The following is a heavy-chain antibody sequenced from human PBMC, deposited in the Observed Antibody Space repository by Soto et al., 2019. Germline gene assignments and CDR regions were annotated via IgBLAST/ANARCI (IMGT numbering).Heavy chain of an antibody. Sequence: VGSLRLSCAASGFPFSDSYMAWIRQAPGKGLEEIATISSTGSTPYYADSVKGRFTISRDNAQNSLYLEMNNLRAGDTAVYYCARGQQLVANWLDPWGQGILVTVSS. J-gene: IGHJ5*02. CDR1: GFPFSDSY. V-gene: IGHV3-11*01. CDR2: ISSTGSTP. CDR3: ARGQQLVANWLDP. D-gene: IGHD6-6*01.